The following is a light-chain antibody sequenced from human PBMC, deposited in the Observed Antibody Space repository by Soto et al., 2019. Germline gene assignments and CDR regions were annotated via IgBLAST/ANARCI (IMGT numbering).Light chain of an antibody. CDR3: QQRSNWLS. J-gene: IGKJ4*01. CDR1: QSVGTN. CDR2: GAS. Sequence: EIVMTQSPPTLSVSPGERATLSCRASQSVGTNLAWYQQRPGQAPRLLMYGASTRATGIPARFSGSGSGTDFTLTISSLEPEDFAVYYCQQRSNWLSFGGGTKVDIK. V-gene: IGKV3-15*01.